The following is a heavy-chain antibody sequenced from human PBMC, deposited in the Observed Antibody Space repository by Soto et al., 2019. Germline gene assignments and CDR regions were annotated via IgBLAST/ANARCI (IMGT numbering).Heavy chain of an antibody. V-gene: IGHV1-3*05. D-gene: IGHD2-21*02. CDR3: ARCMVGVTALDY. CDR2: INAGNGNT. Sequence: QVQLVQSGAEEKKPGASVKVSCKASGYTFTSYAMHWVRQAPGQRLEWMGWINAGNGNTKYSQKFQGRVTSTSDTSASTAYMALSSLRSEDTAVSSCARCMVGVTALDYWGQGTLVTVSS. J-gene: IGHJ4*02. CDR1: GYTFTSYA.